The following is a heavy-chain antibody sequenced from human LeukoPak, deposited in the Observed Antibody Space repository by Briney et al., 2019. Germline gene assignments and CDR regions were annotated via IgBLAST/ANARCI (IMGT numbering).Heavy chain of an antibody. V-gene: IGHV3-30*18. J-gene: IGHJ4*02. CDR3: VKGQEVVYAPTFDY. D-gene: IGHD2-8*02. CDR2: ISYDGNNK. CDR1: GFTFSSYG. Sequence: GRSLRLSCAASGFTFSSYGMHWVRQAPGKGLEWVAIISYDGNNKYYADSVKGRFTISRDNSKNTLYLQMNSLRAEDTAVYYCVKGQEVVYAPTFDYWGQGTLVTVSS.